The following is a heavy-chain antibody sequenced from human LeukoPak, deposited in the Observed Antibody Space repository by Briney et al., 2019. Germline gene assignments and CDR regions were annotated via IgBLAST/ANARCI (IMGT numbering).Heavy chain of an antibody. CDR2: IYYSGST. D-gene: IGHD3-22*01. CDR3: ARHHGVYYYDSSGYPTGAFDI. Sequence: SETLSLTCTVSGGSISSSSYYWGWIRQPPGKGLEWIGSIYYSGSTYYNPSLKSRVTISVDTSKNQFSLKLSSVTAADTAVYYCARHHGVYYYDSSGYPTGAFDIWGQGTMVTVSS. J-gene: IGHJ3*02. V-gene: IGHV4-39*07. CDR1: GGSISSSSYY.